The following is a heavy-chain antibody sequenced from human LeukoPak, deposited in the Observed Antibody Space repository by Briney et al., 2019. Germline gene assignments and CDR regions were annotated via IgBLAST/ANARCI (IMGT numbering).Heavy chain of an antibody. CDR1: GYTFTGYY. D-gene: IGHD2-2*01. Sequence: ASVKVSCKASGYTFTGYYMHWVRQAPGQGLEWMGWINPNSGGTNYAQKVQGRVTMTRDTSISTAYMELSRLRSDDTAVYYCARDGCSSTSCYLFDPQWGQGTLVTVSS. J-gene: IGHJ4*02. V-gene: IGHV1-2*02. CDR2: INPNSGGT. CDR3: ARDGCSSTSCYLFDPQ.